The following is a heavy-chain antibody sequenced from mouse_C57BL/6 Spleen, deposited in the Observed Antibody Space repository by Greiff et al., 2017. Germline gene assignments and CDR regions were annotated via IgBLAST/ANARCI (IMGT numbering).Heavy chain of an antibody. CDR3: AREKFITTVPFDY. CDR2: IYPGSGST. J-gene: IGHJ2*01. Sequence: QVQLQQPGAELVKPGASVKMSCKASGYTFTSYWITWVKQRPGQGLEWIGDIYPGSGSTNYNEKFKSKATLTIDTSSSTAYMQLSSLTSEDSAVYYCAREKFITTVPFDYWGKGTTLTVSS. V-gene: IGHV1-55*01. CDR1: GYTFTSYW. D-gene: IGHD1-1*01.